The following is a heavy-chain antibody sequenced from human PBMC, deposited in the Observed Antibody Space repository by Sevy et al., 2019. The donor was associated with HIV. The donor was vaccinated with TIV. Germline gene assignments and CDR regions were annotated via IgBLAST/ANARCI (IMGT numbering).Heavy chain of an antibody. J-gene: IGHJ4*02. CDR1: GFTFSDYY. D-gene: IGHD3-22*01. CDR3: ARGSSYYDSSGYLFDY. V-gene: IGHV3-11*01. CDR2: ISSSGSTI. Sequence: GESLKISCAASGFTFSDYYMSWIRQAPGKGLEWVSYISSSGSTIYYADSVKGRVTISRDNAKNSLYLQMNSLRAEDTAVYYCARGSSYYDSSGYLFDYWGQGTLVTVSS.